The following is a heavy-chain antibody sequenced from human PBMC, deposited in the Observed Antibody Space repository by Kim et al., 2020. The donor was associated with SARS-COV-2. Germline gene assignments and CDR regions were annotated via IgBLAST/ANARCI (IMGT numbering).Heavy chain of an antibody. Sequence: YVQSRKGRFTISRDTSTNTLYLQRNSLGAEDTAVYYCAREGGNTGYYSIDSWGQGTLVTVSS. CDR3: AREGGNTGYYSIDS. D-gene: IGHD3-22*01. V-gene: IGHV3-33*01. J-gene: IGHJ5*01.